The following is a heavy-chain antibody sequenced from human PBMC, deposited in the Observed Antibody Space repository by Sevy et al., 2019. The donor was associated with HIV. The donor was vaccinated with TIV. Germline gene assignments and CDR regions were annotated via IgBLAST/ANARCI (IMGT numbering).Heavy chain of an antibody. Sequence: GGSLRLSCAASGFTFSSYGMHWVRQAPGKGLEWVAVISYDGSNKYYADSVKGRFTISRDNSKNTLYLQMNSLRAEDTAVYHCAKAQKGYYYDSSGYYYYYYYDMDVWGQGTTVTLSS. J-gene: IGHJ6*02. V-gene: IGHV3-30*18. CDR2: ISYDGSNK. D-gene: IGHD3-22*01. CDR1: GFTFSSYG. CDR3: AKAQKGYYYDSSGYYYYYYYDMDV.